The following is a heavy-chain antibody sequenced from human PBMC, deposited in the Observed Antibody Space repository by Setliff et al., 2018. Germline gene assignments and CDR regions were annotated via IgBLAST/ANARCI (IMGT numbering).Heavy chain of an antibody. CDR3: AREQWLDPPGYYYMDV. D-gene: IGHD6-19*01. Sequence: AETLFLTCTVSGGSISSYYWSWIRQPGGKGLEWIGHIYSGGSANYNPSLKSRVTMSIDTSKNQFSLKLNSVTAADMAVYYCAREQWLDPPGYYYMDVWAKGTTVTVSS. CDR2: IYSGGSA. J-gene: IGHJ6*03. V-gene: IGHV4-4*07. CDR1: GGSISSYY.